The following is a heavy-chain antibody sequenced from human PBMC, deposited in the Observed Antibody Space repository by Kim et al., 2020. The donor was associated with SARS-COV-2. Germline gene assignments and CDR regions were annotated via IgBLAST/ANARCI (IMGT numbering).Heavy chain of an antibody. CDR1: GGTFSSYA. CDR3: ARDTPALITMVRSYYYYGMDV. D-gene: IGHD3-10*01. CDR2: IIPIFGTA. J-gene: IGHJ6*02. Sequence: SVKVSCKASGGTFSSYAISWVRQAPGQGLEWMGGIIPIFGTANYAQKFQGRVTITADESTSTAYMELSSLRSEDTAVYYCARDTPALITMVRSYYYYGMDVWGQWTTVTVSS. V-gene: IGHV1-69*13.